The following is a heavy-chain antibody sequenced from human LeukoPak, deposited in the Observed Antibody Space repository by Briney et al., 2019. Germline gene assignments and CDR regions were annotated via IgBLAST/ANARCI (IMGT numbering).Heavy chain of an antibody. V-gene: IGHV4-34*01. Sequence: SETLSLTCAVYGGSSRGYYWNWLWIRQSPGKGLEWIGEINDSERPNYNPSLKSRVTISENKSLNQFSLRLSSVTAADTAVYFCAGGATRRSFGEDYYYYMDVWGKGTTVTVSS. D-gene: IGHD3-10*01. J-gene: IGHJ6*03. CDR2: INDSERP. CDR1: GGSSRGYY. CDR3: AGGATRRSFGEDYYYYMDV.